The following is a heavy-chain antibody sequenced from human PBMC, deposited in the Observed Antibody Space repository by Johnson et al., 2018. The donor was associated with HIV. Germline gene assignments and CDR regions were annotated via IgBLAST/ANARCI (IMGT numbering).Heavy chain of an antibody. CDR2: ISWNGGTT. D-gene: IGHD6-19*01. CDR1: GFTFDDYA. Sequence: VQLVESGGGLVQPGRSLRLSCAASGFTFDDYAMHWVRQAPGKGLEWVSSISWNGGTTGYADSVKGRFTISRDNSKNTLYLQMNSLRAEDTAVYYCASGWGIVVSDAFDIWGQGTMVTVSS. CDR3: ASGWGIVVSDAFDI. V-gene: IGHV3-9*01. J-gene: IGHJ3*02.